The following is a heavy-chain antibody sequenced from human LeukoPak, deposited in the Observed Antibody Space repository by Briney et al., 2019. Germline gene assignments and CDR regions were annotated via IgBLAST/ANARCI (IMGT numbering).Heavy chain of an antibody. CDR1: GGSISSYY. V-gene: IGHV4-59*01. J-gene: IGHJ6*03. Sequence: SETLSLTCTVSGGSISSYYWSWIRQPPGRGLEWIGYIYYSGSTNYNPSLKSRVTISVDTSKNQFSLKLSSVTAADSAVYYCARVEEGYGSGRRENYYYYYMDVWGKGTTVTISS. CDR2: IYYSGST. CDR3: ARVEEGYGSGRRENYYYYYMDV. D-gene: IGHD3-10*01.